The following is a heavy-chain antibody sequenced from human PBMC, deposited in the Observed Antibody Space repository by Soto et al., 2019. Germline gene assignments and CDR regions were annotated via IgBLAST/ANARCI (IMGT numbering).Heavy chain of an antibody. J-gene: IGHJ6*03. CDR3: ARRREGYSYGYVYYYYMDV. CDR1: GFTFSSYG. D-gene: IGHD5-18*01. V-gene: IGHV3-33*01. CDR2: IWYDGSNK. Sequence: PGGSLRLSCAASGFTFSSYGMHWVRQAPGKGLEWVAVIWYDGSNKYYADSVKGRFTISRDNSKNTLYLQMNSLRAEDTAVYYCARRREGYSYGYVYYYYMDVWGKGTTVTVSS.